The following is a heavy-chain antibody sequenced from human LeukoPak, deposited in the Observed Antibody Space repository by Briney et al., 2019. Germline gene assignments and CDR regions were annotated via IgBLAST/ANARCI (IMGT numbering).Heavy chain of an antibody. CDR1: GGTFSGYA. J-gene: IGHJ6*02. Sequence: EASVKVSCKASGGTFSGYAISWVRQAPGQGLEWMGGIIPIFGTANYAQKFQGRVTITADESTSTAYMELSSLRSEDTAVYYCARETIVVVPAAMDLYYYYGMDVWGQGTTVTVSS. D-gene: IGHD2-2*01. CDR3: ARETIVVVPAAMDLYYYYGMDV. V-gene: IGHV1-69*13. CDR2: IIPIFGTA.